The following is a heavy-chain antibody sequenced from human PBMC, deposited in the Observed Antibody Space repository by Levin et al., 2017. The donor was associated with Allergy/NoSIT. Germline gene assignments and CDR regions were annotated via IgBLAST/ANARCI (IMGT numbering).Heavy chain of an antibody. CDR1: GFSFSNHA. J-gene: IGHJ4*02. CDR2: VTGNGGST. CDR3: AKLGCSGGSCYGIDY. D-gene: IGHD2-15*01. Sequence: PGGSLRLSCAASGFSFSNHAMSWVRQAPGKGLEWVSGVTGNGGSTSYGDSVKGRFTISRDNSKNTLYLQMNGLRAEDTAVYYCAKLGCSGGSCYGIDYWGQGTLVTVSS. V-gene: IGHV3-23*01.